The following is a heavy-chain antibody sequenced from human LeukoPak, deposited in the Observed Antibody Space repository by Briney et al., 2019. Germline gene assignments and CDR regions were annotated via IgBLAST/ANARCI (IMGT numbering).Heavy chain of an antibody. V-gene: IGHV4-39*01. CDR2: IYYSGST. D-gene: IGHD6-13*01. CDR1: GGSISSSSCY. Sequence: SETLSLTCTVSGGSISSSSCYWGWIRQPPGKGLEWIGSIYYSGSTYYNPSLKSRVTISVDTSKNQFSLKLSSVTAADTAVYYCARGSAAGTIKRYFDYWGQGTLVTVSS. CDR3: ARGSAAGTIKRYFDY. J-gene: IGHJ4*02.